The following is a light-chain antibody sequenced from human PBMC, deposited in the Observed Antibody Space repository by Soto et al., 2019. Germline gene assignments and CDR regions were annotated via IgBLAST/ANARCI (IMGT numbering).Light chain of an antibody. CDR3: QKYNSAPYT. J-gene: IGKJ2*01. V-gene: IGKV1-27*01. CDR2: AAS. Sequence: DIRMTQSPSSLSASVGDRGTITCRANQGISNYLAWYQQKPGKVPKLLIYAASTFQSGVPSRFSGSGSGTDFTLTISRLQPEDVATYYCQKYNSAPYTFGQGTKLEIK. CDR1: QGISNY.